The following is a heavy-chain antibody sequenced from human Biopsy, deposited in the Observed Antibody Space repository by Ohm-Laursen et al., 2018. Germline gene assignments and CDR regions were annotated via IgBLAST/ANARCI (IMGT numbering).Heavy chain of an antibody. CDR1: GFTFSSYA. V-gene: IGHV3-23*01. Sequence: SLRLSCAAFGFTFSSYAMTWFRQAPGKGLECVSRISGRGGSGASTYYADSVKGRFTISRDNSKNTLYLQMNSLRVEDTAVYYCARGPSGVATIGRGQGTLVTVSS. CDR3: ARGPSGVATIG. D-gene: IGHD5-24*01. J-gene: IGHJ4*02. CDR2: ISGRGGSGAST.